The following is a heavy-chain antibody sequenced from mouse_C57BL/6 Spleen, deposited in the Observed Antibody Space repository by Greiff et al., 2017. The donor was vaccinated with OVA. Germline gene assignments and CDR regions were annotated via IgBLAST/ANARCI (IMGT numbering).Heavy chain of an antibody. CDR3: AREGAQAPYYAMDY. CDR2: INYDGSST. Sequence: EVMLVESEGGLVQPGSSMKLSCTASGFTFSDYYMAWVRQVPEKGLEWVANINYDGSSTYYLDSLKSRFIISRDNAKNILYLQMSSLKSEDTATYYCAREGAQAPYYAMDYWGQGTSVTVSS. CDR1: GFTFSDYY. J-gene: IGHJ4*01. V-gene: IGHV5-16*01. D-gene: IGHD3-2*02.